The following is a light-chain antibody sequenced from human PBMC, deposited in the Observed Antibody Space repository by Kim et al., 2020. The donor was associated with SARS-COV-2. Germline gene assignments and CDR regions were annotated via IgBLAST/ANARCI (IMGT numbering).Light chain of an antibody. Sequence: SYELTQPPSVSVAPGKPARITCGGNSIGSKSVHWYQQKPGQAPVLVINYDSDRPSGIPERFSGSNSGNTATLTISRVEAGDEADYYCQVWDSSSDHRVVFGGGTQLTVL. CDR1: SIGSKS. J-gene: IGLJ2*01. CDR3: QVWDSSSDHRVV. V-gene: IGLV3-21*04. CDR2: YDS.